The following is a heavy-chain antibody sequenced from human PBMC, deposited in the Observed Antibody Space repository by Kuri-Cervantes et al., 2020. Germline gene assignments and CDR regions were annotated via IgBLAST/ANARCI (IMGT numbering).Heavy chain of an antibody. J-gene: IGHJ6*02. Sequence: SVKVSCNAVGGTFSSYAISWVRQAPGQGLEWMGGIITIFGTANYAQKFQGRVTITADESTSTAYMELSSLRSEDTAVYYCANRHVYTAMVTPYYYCYYDMDVWGQGTTVTVSS. CDR3: ANRHVYTAMVTPYYYCYYDMDV. V-gene: IGHV1-69*13. D-gene: IGHD5-18*01. CDR1: GGTFSSYA. CDR2: IITIFGTA.